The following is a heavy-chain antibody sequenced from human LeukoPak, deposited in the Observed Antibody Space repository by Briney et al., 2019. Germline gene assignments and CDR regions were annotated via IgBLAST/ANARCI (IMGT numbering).Heavy chain of an antibody. J-gene: IGHJ5*02. CDR1: GFTFSSYG. CDR2: IWYDGSNK. CDR3: ARADYQLLSPSYNWFDP. V-gene: IGHV3-33*01. Sequence: GGSLRLSCAASGFTFSSYGMHWVRQAPGKGLEWVAVIWYDGSNKYYADSVKGRFTISRDNSNNTLYLQTNSLRAEDTAVYYCARADYQLLSPSYNWFDPWGQGTLVTVSS. D-gene: IGHD2-2*01.